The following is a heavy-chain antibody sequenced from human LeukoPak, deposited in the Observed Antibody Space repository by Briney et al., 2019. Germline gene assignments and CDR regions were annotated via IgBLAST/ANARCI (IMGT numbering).Heavy chain of an antibody. CDR3: ARDGPAQMVDFDY. J-gene: IGHJ4*02. Sequence: ASVKVSCKASGYTFSGTGWYLYWLRQAPGQGLECMGWIYPNNGGTGYAQKFQGRVAMSRDTSISTAYMELSRLRPDDTAVYYCARDGPAQMVDFDYWGQGTLVTVSS. V-gene: IGHV1-2*02. D-gene: IGHD3-10*01. CDR2: IYPNNGGT. CDR1: GYTFSGTGWY.